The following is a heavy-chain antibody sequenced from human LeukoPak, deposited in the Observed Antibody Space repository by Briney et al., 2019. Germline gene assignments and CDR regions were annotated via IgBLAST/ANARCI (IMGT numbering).Heavy chain of an antibody. CDR2: LYPGVST. Sequence: SETLSLTCTVSGGPIYSYYWSWLRQTAGKGLEWIGRLYPGVSTNYNPSLKSRVTMSVDTSKNQFALKLSAVTAADTAVYYCARLKFYDSTGYSPGHYMDVWGKGTTVTVSS. J-gene: IGHJ6*03. D-gene: IGHD3-22*01. V-gene: IGHV4-4*07. CDR3: ARLKFYDSTGYSPGHYMDV. CDR1: GGPIYSYY.